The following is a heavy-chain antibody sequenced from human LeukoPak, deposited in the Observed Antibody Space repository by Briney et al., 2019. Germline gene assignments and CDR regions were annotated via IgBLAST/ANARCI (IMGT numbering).Heavy chain of an antibody. CDR1: GFSFSRYY. J-gene: IGHJ6*03. CDR3: ARYDYGDYEDYFYYMDV. V-gene: IGHV3-74*01. D-gene: IGHD4-17*01. Sequence: GGSLRLSCVASGFSFSRYYMHWVRQVPGKGLVWVSRIKGDSSDTIYADSVKGRFTISRDNAKNTVYLQMNSLGREDTAVYYCARYDYGDYEDYFYYMDVWGKGTAVSVSS. CDR2: IKGDSSDT.